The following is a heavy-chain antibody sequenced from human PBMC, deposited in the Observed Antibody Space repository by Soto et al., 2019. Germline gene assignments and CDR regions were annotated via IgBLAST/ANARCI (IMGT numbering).Heavy chain of an antibody. CDR1: GFSLSTSGVG. D-gene: IGHD3-9*01. V-gene: IGHV2-5*02. J-gene: IGHJ5*02. Sequence: QITLKESGPTLVIPTQTLTLTCTFSGFSLSTSGVGVGWIRQPPGKALEWLALIYWDDDKRYSPSLKSRLTITKDTSKNQVVLTMTNMDPVDTATYYCAHRPAAPGTALLLRYFDNWFDPWGQGTLVTVSS. CDR2: IYWDDDK. CDR3: AHRPAAPGTALLLRYFDNWFDP.